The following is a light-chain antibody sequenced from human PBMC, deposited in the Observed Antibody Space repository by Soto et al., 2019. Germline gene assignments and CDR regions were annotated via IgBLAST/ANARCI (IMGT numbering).Light chain of an antibody. CDR1: SCVVGSYNS. CDR2: DVN. V-gene: IGLV2-14*03. J-gene: IGLJ1*01. CDR3: SSFTSSTSYV. Sequence: QSVLTQPASLPRSAGESISISRSGTSCVVGSYNSVSWYQQDLGKAPKLSSHDVNNRPSGISDRFSGSKSGNTASLTISVLQAEDEADYYCSSFTSSTSYVFGTGTKVTVL.